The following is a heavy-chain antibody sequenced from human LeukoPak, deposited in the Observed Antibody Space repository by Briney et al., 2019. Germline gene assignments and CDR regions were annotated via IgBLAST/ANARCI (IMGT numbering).Heavy chain of an antibody. CDR2: IYNDGGDI. V-gene: IGHV3-74*01. J-gene: IGHJ4*02. Sequence: GGSLRLSCAASGFSFSSYSMHWVRQAPGKGLVWVSRIYNDGGDIRYADVVKGRFTISRDNAKNTLFLQMNSLRVEDTAVYYCVNGDKFGYPNWGQGSLVTVSS. D-gene: IGHD5-18*01. CDR1: GFSFSSYS. CDR3: VNGDKFGYPN.